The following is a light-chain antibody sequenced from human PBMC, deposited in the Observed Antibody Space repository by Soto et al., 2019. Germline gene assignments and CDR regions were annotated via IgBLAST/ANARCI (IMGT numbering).Light chain of an antibody. CDR2: LAS. Sequence: IVMTQSPATLSVSPGERATLSCRASQSINSNLAWYQQKPGQAPRLLMFLASIRATGFPARFSGSGSGTEFNITISSLQSEDSAIYYCQQYNNWPRATFGGGTKVEIK. CDR1: QSINSN. J-gene: IGKJ4*01. CDR3: QQYNNWPRAT. V-gene: IGKV3-15*01.